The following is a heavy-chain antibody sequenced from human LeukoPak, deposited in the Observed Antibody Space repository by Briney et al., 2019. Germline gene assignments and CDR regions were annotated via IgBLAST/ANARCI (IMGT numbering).Heavy chain of an antibody. D-gene: IGHD6-19*01. V-gene: IGHV6-1*01. Sequence: SQTLSLTCAISGDSVSSNSASWNWIRQSPSRGLEWLGRTYYRSKWNSDYAESVKSRITINPDTSKNQFSLHLNSVTAADTAVYYCARVNDSSGSNWFDPWGQGTLVTVSS. CDR3: ARVNDSSGSNWFDP. J-gene: IGHJ5*02. CDR1: GDSVSSNSAS. CDR2: TYYRSKWNS.